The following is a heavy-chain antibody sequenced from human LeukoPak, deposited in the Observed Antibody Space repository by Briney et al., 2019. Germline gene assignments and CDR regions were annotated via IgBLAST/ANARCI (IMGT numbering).Heavy chain of an antibody. CDR3: ARDSGNCSGGSCYGNSFDP. Sequence: SETLSLTCTVSGGSISSSSYYWGWIRQPPGKGLEWIGCIYYSGSTYYNPSLKSRVTISVDTSKNQFSLKLSSVTAADTAVYYCARDSGNCSGGSCYGNSFDPWGQGTLVTVSS. J-gene: IGHJ5*02. V-gene: IGHV4-39*07. CDR2: IYYSGST. CDR1: GGSISSSSYY. D-gene: IGHD2-15*01.